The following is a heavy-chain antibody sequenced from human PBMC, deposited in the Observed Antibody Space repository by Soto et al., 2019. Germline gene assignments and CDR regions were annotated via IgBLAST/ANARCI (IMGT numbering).Heavy chain of an antibody. Sequence: GASVKVSCKASGYTFTSYGISWVRQTPGQGLEWMGWISAYNGNTNYAQKLQGRVTMTTDTSTSTAYMELRSLRSDDTAVYYCARSSYYYDSSGYPSSGGWFDPWGQGTLVTVSS. CDR1: GYTFTSYG. V-gene: IGHV1-18*01. D-gene: IGHD3-22*01. J-gene: IGHJ5*02. CDR2: ISAYNGNT. CDR3: ARSSYYYDSSGYPSSGGWFDP.